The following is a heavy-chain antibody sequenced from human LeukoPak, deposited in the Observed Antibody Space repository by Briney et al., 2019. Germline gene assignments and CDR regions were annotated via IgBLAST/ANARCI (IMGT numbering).Heavy chain of an antibody. Sequence: GGSLRLSCAASGFTFSSYWMSWVGQAPGKGLAWVANIKQDGSEKYYVDSVKGRFTISRDNAKNTLYLQMNSLRAEDTAVYYCARAASSGWYNYWGQGTLVTVSS. D-gene: IGHD6-19*01. V-gene: IGHV3-7*01. CDR1: GFTFSSYW. J-gene: IGHJ4*02. CDR3: ARAASSGWYNY. CDR2: IKQDGSEK.